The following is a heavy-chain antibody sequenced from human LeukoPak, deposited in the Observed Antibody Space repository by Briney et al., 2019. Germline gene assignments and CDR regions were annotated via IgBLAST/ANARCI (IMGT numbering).Heavy chain of an antibody. D-gene: IGHD5-18*01. CDR2: ISGSGGNT. CDR3: AKRIQLWLYFDY. J-gene: IGHJ4*02. CDR1: GFTFSSYA. Sequence: GGSLRLSCAASGFTFSSYAMHWVRQTPGKGLEWVSLISGSGGNTYYADSVKGRFTISRDNSKNTLYLQMNSLRAEDTAVYYCAKRIQLWLYFDYWGQGILVTVSS. V-gene: IGHV3-23*01.